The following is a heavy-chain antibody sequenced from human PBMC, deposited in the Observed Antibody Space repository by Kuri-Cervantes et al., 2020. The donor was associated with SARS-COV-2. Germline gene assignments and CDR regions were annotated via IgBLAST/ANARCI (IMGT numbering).Heavy chain of an antibody. CDR1: GFTFSSYG. CDR2: IWYDGSSK. J-gene: IGHJ4*02. V-gene: IGHV3-33*01. D-gene: IGHD1-26*01. Sequence: GESLKISCAASGFTFSSYGMHWVRQAPGKGLEWVAVIWYDGSSKYYADSVKGRFTISRDNSKNTLYLQMNSLRAEDTAVYYCARSPVWEGYFDFWGQGTLVTVSS. CDR3: ARSPVWEGYFDF.